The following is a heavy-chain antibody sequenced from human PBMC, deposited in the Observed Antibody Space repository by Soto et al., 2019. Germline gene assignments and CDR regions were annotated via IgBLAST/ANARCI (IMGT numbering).Heavy chain of an antibody. D-gene: IGHD6-13*01. Sequence: ASVKVSCKVSGYTRTGLSMHWVRQAPREGLEWMGGFDPEDGETIYAQKFQGRVTMTEDTSTDTAYMELSSLRSEDTAVYYCATDSSSWSRRNAFDIWGQGTMVTVSS. J-gene: IGHJ3*02. CDR2: FDPEDGET. V-gene: IGHV1-24*01. CDR3: ATDSSSWSRRNAFDI. CDR1: GYTRTGLS.